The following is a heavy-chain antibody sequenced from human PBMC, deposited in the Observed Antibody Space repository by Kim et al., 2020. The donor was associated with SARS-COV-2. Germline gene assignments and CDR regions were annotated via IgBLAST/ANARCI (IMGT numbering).Heavy chain of an antibody. CDR1: GFTFSDSA. J-gene: IGHJ3*02. Sequence: GGSLRLSCAASGFTFSDSAMYWVRQASGKGLEWVGRIRSKANSYATAYDVSVKGRFIISRDDSKNTAYLQMNSLKTEGTAIYYCTRVPPYSNSWWDAFD. CDR3: TRVPPYSNSWWDAFD. D-gene: IGHD6-13*01. V-gene: IGHV3-73*01. CDR2: IRSKANSYAT.